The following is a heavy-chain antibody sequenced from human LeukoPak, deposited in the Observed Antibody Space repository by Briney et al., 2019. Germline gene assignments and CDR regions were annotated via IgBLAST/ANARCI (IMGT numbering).Heavy chain of an antibody. V-gene: IGHV3-30*18. Sequence: PGRSLRLSCAASGFTFSSYGMRWVRQAPGKGLEWVAVISYDGSNKYYADSVKGRFTISRDNSKNTLYLQMNSLRAEDTAVYYCAKGSVYDILTGYYTHFDYWGQGTLVTVCS. CDR2: ISYDGSNK. CDR3: AKGSVYDILTGYYTHFDY. CDR1: GFTFSSYG. J-gene: IGHJ4*02. D-gene: IGHD3-9*01.